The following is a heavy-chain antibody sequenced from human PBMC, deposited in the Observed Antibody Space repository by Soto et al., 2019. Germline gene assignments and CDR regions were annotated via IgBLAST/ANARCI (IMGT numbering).Heavy chain of an antibody. V-gene: IGHV5-51*01. D-gene: IGHD1-26*01. CDR1: GYSFSNYW. CDR3: ANSQVLFLLGAFDI. J-gene: IGHJ3*02. Sequence: HGECLKISCKGSGYSFSNYWIGWVRQMPGKGLEWMGIIYPDDSDTRYSPSFQGQVTISVDKSISTAYLQWSSLKASDTAMYYCANSQVLFLLGAFDIWGQGTMVTVSS. CDR2: IYPDDSDT.